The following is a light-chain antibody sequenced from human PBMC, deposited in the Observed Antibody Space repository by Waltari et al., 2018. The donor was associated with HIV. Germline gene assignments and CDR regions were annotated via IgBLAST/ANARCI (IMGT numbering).Light chain of an antibody. Sequence: QSVLTQPPSVSAAPGQKVTISCSGSSPNIGSNRVFWYQQLPGTAPKLLIYDNTKRPSGIPDRFSGSKSGTLATLCITGLQTGDEADYYCGTWDSSLSAVLFGGVTKLTVL. CDR1: SPNIGSNR. CDR3: GTWDSSLSAVL. J-gene: IGLJ2*01. V-gene: IGLV1-51*01. CDR2: DNT.